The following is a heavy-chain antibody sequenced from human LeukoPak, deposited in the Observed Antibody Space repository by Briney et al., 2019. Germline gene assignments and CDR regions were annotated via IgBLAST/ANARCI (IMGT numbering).Heavy chain of an antibody. J-gene: IGHJ4*02. Sequence: PSETLSLTCTVSGGSTNTYCWSWIRQPAEKGLEWIGRIYPSGSTYYNPSLKSRVTISIDKSTNQFSLRLTSVTAADTAVYYCARDRSGYSEYYFDYWGQGSLVTVSS. CDR1: GGSTNTYC. CDR3: ARDRSGYSEYYFDY. CDR2: IYPSGST. D-gene: IGHD5-12*01. V-gene: IGHV4-4*07.